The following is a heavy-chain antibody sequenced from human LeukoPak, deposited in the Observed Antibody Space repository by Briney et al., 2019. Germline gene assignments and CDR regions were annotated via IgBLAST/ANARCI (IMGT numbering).Heavy chain of an antibody. CDR2: IRYDGSNK. CDR1: GFSFSSYG. CDR3: ARDRRTMVRGVIQY. J-gene: IGHJ4*02. Sequence: GGSLRLSCAASGFSFSSYGMHWVRQAPGKGLEWVAFIRYDGSNKYYADSVKGRFTISRENSKNTLYLQMNSLRAEDTAVYYCARDRRTMVRGVIQYWGQGTLVTVSS. D-gene: IGHD3-10*01. V-gene: IGHV3-30*02.